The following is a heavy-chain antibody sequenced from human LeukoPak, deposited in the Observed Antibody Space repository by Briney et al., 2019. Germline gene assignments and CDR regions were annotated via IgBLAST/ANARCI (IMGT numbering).Heavy chain of an antibody. V-gene: IGHV4-34*01. D-gene: IGHD2-15*01. J-gene: IGHJ4*02. CDR3: ARGIKAPRYCSGGSCYFDY. CDR2: INHSGST. CDR1: GFTFSSYG. Sequence: SGGSLRLSCAASGFTFSSYGMSWVRQAPGKGLEWIGEINHSGSTNYNPSLKSRVTISVDTSKNQFSLKLSSVTAADTAVYYCARGIKAPRYCSGGSCYFDYWGQGTLVTVSS.